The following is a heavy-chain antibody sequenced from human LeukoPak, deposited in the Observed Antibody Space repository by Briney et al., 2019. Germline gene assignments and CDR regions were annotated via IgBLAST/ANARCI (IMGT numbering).Heavy chain of an antibody. CDR3: ARGGPHHGFDI. V-gene: IGHV1-2*02. CDR1: GYTFTDYY. J-gene: IGHJ3*02. CDR2: IVTNNGGT. Sequence: GASVKVSCKASGYTFTDYYMHWVRQAPGQGLEWMGWIVTNNGGTNYAQNFKGRVTMTSDTSVSTAYVEVSDPKSDDTAVYYCARGGPHHGFDIWDQGTMVTVSS.